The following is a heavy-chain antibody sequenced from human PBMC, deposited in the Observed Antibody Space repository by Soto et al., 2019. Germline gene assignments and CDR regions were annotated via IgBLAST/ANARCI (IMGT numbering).Heavy chain of an antibody. CDR1: GFTIRGYA. CDR2: VNENGEFT. CDR3: ARYCSGGSCYTNWFDP. J-gene: IGHJ5*02. Sequence: GGSLRLSCADSGFTIRGYAMTWVRQAPGEGLEWVSTVNENGEFTHYAGSVKGRFIISRDDSKNTLFLQMNSLRAEDTAVYYCARYCSGGSCYTNWFDPWGQGTLVTVSS. D-gene: IGHD2-15*01. V-gene: IGHV3-23*01.